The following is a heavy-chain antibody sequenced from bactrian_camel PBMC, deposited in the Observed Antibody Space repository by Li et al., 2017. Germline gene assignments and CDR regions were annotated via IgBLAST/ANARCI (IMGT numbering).Heavy chain of an antibody. D-gene: IGHD1*01. CDR2: IDYDGYT. V-gene: IGHV3S53*01. CDR3: AADLYDCYAPSWLERGDAVY. CDR1: LNPTSRYC. Sequence: HVQLVESGGGSVQTGGSLRLSCATSLNPTSRYCLGWIRQVPGKEREAVAAIDYDGYTRYGDSAKGRFKISLDNAKNTLFLRMNSLEPEDTARYACAADLYDCYAPSWLERGDAVYWGQGTQVTVS. J-gene: IGHJ4*01.